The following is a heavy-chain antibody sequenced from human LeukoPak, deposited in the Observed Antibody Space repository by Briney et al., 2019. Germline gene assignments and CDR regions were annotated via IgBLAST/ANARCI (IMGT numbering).Heavy chain of an antibody. CDR1: GYTFTNYG. V-gene: IGHV1-18*01. J-gene: IGHJ3*02. D-gene: IGHD1-26*01. CDR3: AREMGAVGATGWCAFDI. Sequence: GASVKVSCKASGYTFTNYGMTWVRQAPGQGLEWMGWISAYNGATNYAQKLQGRVTMTTDTSTSTAYMELRSLRSDDTAVYYCAREMGAVGATGWCAFDIWGQGTMVTVSS. CDR2: ISAYNGAT.